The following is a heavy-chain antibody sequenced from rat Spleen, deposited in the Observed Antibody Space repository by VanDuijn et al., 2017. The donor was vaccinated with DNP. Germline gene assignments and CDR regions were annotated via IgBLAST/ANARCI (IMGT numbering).Heavy chain of an antibody. J-gene: IGHJ3*01. D-gene: IGHD3-1*01. V-gene: IGHV5S10*01. Sequence: EVQLVESGGGLVQTGRSLKLSCAASGFTFSDYDMAWVRQAPKKGLEWVATILFDGSRTYYRDSVKGRFTMSRDNSKSTLYLQMDSLRSEDTATYYCATHGQAPFPYWGQGTLVTVSS. CDR2: ILFDGSRT. CDR3: ATHGQAPFPY. CDR1: GFTFSDYD.